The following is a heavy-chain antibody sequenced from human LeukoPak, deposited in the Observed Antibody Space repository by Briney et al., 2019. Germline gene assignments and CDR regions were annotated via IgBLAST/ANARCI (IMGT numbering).Heavy chain of an antibody. CDR1: GFTFSSYG. J-gene: IGHJ3*02. V-gene: IGHV3-9*03. Sequence: PGGSLRLSCAASGFTFSSYGMHWVRQAPGKGLEWVSGISWNSGSIGYADSVKGRFTISRDNAKNSLYLQMNSLRAEDMALYYCAKEGATVGDAFDIWGQGTMVTVSS. D-gene: IGHD1-26*01. CDR3: AKEGATVGDAFDI. CDR2: ISWNSGSI.